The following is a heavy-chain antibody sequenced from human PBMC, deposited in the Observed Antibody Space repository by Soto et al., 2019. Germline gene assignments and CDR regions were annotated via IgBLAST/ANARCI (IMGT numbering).Heavy chain of an antibody. D-gene: IGHD3-3*01. Sequence: SETLFLTCTVSGGSISSYYWSWIRQPPGKGLEWIGYIYYSGSTNYNPSLKSRVTISVDTSKNQFSLKLSSVTAADTAVYYCARAMLEWHQSAYYYYYYMDVWGKGTTVTVSS. J-gene: IGHJ6*03. CDR2: IYYSGST. V-gene: IGHV4-59*01. CDR3: ARAMLEWHQSAYYYYYYMDV. CDR1: GGSISSYY.